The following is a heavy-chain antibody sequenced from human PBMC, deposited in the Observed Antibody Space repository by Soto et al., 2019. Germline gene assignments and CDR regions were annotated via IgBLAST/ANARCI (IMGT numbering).Heavy chain of an antibody. D-gene: IGHD5-12*01. J-gene: IGHJ5*02. CDR3: AKDRYTLRLLHLNWFAT. V-gene: IGHV3-30*18. CDR2: ITHDGSNE. Sequence: QVQLVESGGGVVKPGRSLRLSCVVSGFTFSSYGMHWVRQAPGKGLEWLAVITHDGSNEHYEDSVKGRFTISRDNSKNTMYLQLHSLRPDDTAVYYCAKDRYTLRLLHLNWFATWGQGTLVTVSS. CDR1: GFTFSSYG.